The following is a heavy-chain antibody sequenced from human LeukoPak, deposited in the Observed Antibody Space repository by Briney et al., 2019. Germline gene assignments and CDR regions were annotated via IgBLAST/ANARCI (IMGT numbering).Heavy chain of an antibody. D-gene: IGHD6-6*01. Sequence: GRSLRLSCAASGFIFSSYAMHWVRQAPGKGLEWVAVIWYDGTNKYYADSMTGRFTISRDNSKNTLNLQMNSLRADDTAIYYCAREIGEYSRSLGEYFDYWGQGALVTVSS. CDR1: GFIFSSYA. CDR2: IWYDGTNK. J-gene: IGHJ4*02. V-gene: IGHV3-33*01. CDR3: AREIGEYSRSLGEYFDY.